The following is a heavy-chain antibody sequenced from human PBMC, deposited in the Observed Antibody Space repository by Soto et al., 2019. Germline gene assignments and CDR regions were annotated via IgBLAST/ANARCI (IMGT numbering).Heavy chain of an antibody. J-gene: IGHJ6*03. Sequence: SETLSLTCTVSGGSISSYYWSWIRQPPGKGLEWIGYIYYSGSTNYNPSLKSRVTISVDTSKNQFSLKLSSVTAADTAVYYCARQYDPARDYYYYMDVWGKGTTVTVSS. CDR2: IYYSGST. D-gene: IGHD1-1*01. V-gene: IGHV4-59*01. CDR3: ARQYDPARDYYYYMDV. CDR1: GGSISSYY.